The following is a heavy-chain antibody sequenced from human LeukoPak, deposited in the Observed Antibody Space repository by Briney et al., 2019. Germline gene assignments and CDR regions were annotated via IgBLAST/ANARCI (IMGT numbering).Heavy chain of an antibody. D-gene: IGHD3-16*02. CDR3: VRGTNYVSGSHRPDYFDF. CDR2: IYPKTGGT. Sequence: ASVTVSFKASGYTFIDYYIHWVRQAPGQGLEWMGRIYPKTGGTDYAQNFQGRVTMTRDTSISTAYMELSRLRSDDTAVYYCVRGTNYVSGSHRPDYFDFWGQGTLVTVSS. CDR1: GYTFIDYY. V-gene: IGHV1-2*06. J-gene: IGHJ4*02.